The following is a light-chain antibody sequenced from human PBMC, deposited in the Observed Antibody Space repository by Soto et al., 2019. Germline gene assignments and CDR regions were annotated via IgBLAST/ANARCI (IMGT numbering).Light chain of an antibody. CDR1: SGHSNYA. V-gene: IGLV4-69*01. CDR3: QTWGTGIVM. Sequence: QSVLTQSPSASASLGASVNLTCTLSSGHSNYAIAWYQQQPEKGPRYLMNLNRDGSHSRGDGIPNRSSGSSSGAERYLTISRLQSEDEADYYCQTWGTGIVMFGGGTKLTVL. CDR2: LNRDGSH. J-gene: IGLJ3*02.